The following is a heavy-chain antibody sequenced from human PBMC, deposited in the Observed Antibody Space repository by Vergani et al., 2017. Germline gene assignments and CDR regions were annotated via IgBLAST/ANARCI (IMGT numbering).Heavy chain of an antibody. J-gene: IGHJ4*02. Sequence: EVQLLESGGGLVQPGGSLRLTCAASEFTFSNYAMNWVRQAPGKGLEWVSGISGSGVSAYYTDSVKGRFTISRDNSKTTLYLQMNSLRAEDTAVYYCASQYDEGYWGQGTLVTVSS. CDR2: ISGSGVSA. CDR3: ASQYDEGY. CDR1: EFTFSNYA. D-gene: IGHD3-16*01. V-gene: IGHV3-23*01.